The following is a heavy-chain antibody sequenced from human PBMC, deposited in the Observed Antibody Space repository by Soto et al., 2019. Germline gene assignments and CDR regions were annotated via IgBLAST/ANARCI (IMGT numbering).Heavy chain of an antibody. J-gene: IGHJ4*02. Sequence: QVYLGQSGAEVKKPGSSVKVSCKALRGTFTNYAFSWVRQAPVQGLEWMGGIMPFFGSGNYAQKFQGRITITADESTSSVYVELTNLRSEDTAVYYCASDRAGYYSHFVYCGQRTLVTVSS. CDR3: ASDRAGYYSHFVY. V-gene: IGHV1-69*01. CDR2: IMPFFGSG. D-gene: IGHD3-22*01. CDR1: RGTFTNYA.